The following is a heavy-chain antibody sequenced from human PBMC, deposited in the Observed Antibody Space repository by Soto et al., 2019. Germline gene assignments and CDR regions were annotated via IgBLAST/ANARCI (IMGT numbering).Heavy chain of an antibody. V-gene: IGHV3-33*01. CDR1: GFTFSSYG. J-gene: IGHJ4*02. CDR3: AREEPRCSSTSCVFDY. Sequence: QVQLVESGGGVVQPGRSLRLSCAASGFTFSSYGMHWVRQAPGKGLVWVAVIWYDGSNKYYADSVKGRFTISRDNSKNTLYLQTNSLSAEDTAVYYCAREEPRCSSTSCVFDYWGQGTLVTVSS. CDR2: IWYDGSNK. D-gene: IGHD2-2*01.